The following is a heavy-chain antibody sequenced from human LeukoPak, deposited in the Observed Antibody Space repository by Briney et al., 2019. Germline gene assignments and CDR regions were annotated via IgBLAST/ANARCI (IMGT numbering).Heavy chain of an antibody. J-gene: IGHJ4*02. Sequence: GGSLRLSCAASGFIFRSHWMSWVRQAPGKGLELVANINQDGSEKYYVDSVKGRFTISRDNAKNSLFLQMNSLRDEDTATYYCARDHVVDGLVFDYWGQGTLVTVSS. CDR3: ARDHVVDGLVFDY. CDR1: GFIFRSHW. CDR2: INQDGSEK. V-gene: IGHV3-7*01. D-gene: IGHD2-15*01.